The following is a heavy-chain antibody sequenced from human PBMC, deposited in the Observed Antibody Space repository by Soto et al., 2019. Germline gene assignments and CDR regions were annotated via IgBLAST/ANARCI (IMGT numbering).Heavy chain of an antibody. CDR1: GYTFTSYG. Sequence: QVQLVQSGPEVKKPGASVKVSCKTSGYTFTSYGISWVRQAPGQGLEWMGWISTYKGNTNYAQKFQGRVTMTTDTSTSTAYMDLRSLRSDDTAVYYCATRSPAFDYWGQVTLVTVSS. CDR3: ATRSPAFDY. J-gene: IGHJ4*02. V-gene: IGHV1-18*01. CDR2: ISTYKGNT.